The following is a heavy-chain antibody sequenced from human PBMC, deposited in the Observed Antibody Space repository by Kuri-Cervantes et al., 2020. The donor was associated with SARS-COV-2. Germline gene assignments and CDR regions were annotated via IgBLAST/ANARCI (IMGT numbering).Heavy chain of an antibody. D-gene: IGHD5-12*01. Sequence: GESLKISCAASGFTFSSHAMIWVRQAPGKGLEWASSISGSGGATYYADSAKGRFTISRDNSKNTLSLQMNSLRAEDTAVYYCAKPLGYSGYDPPDYWGQGTLVTVSS. CDR3: AKPLGYSGYDPPDY. CDR1: GFTFSSHA. J-gene: IGHJ4*02. CDR2: ISGSGGAT. V-gene: IGHV3-23*01.